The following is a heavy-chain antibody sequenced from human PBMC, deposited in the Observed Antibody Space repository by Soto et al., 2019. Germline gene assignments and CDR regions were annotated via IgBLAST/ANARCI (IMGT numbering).Heavy chain of an antibody. Sequence: SETLSLTCPVPGSSISSYYRSWIRQPPGKGLEWIGYIYYSGSTNYNPSLKSRVTISVDTSKNQFSLKLSSVTAADTAVYYCARSDGRYWGQGTLVTVS. J-gene: IGHJ4*02. CDR3: ARSDGRY. CDR2: IYYSGST. CDR1: GSSISSYY. V-gene: IGHV4-59*01.